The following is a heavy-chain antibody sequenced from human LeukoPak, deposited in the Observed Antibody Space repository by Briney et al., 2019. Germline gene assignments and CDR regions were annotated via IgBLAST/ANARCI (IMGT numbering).Heavy chain of an antibody. CDR2: ISYDGGNQ. Sequence: PGGSLRLSCAASGFTFSSYGMHWVRQAAGKGLEWVAVISYDGGNQYYADSVKGRFTISRDNSKNTLYLQMNSLRAEDTAVYYCARTPYSSSWSNDYWGHGTLVTVSS. V-gene: IGHV3-30*03. D-gene: IGHD6-13*01. CDR3: ARTPYSSSWSNDY. CDR1: GFTFSSYG. J-gene: IGHJ4*01.